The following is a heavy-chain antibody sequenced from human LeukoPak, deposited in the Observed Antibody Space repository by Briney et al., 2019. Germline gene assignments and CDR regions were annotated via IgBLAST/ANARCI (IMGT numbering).Heavy chain of an antibody. J-gene: IGHJ6*02. V-gene: IGHV3-9*01. CDR2: ISWNSGSI. CDR3: AKGSGRYYYYGMDV. Sequence: QPGGSLRLSCAASGFTFDDYAMHWVRQAPGKGLEWVSGISWNSGSIGYADSVKGRFTISRDNAKNSLYLQMNSLRAEDTALYYCAKGSGRYYYYGMDVWGQGTTVTVSS. CDR1: GFTFDDYA.